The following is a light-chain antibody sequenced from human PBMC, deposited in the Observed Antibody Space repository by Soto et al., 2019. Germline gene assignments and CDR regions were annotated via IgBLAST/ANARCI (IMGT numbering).Light chain of an antibody. CDR3: MQALQTPIT. J-gene: IGKJ5*01. Sequence: VMTQSPLSLPVTPGEPASISCRSSQSLLQSNGNNYLDWYLQKPGQSPQVLIYLGSNRASGVPDRFSGSGSGTDFTLKISRVEAEDVGVYYCMQALQTPITFGQGTRLEIK. CDR2: LGS. V-gene: IGKV2-28*01. CDR1: QSLLQSNGNNY.